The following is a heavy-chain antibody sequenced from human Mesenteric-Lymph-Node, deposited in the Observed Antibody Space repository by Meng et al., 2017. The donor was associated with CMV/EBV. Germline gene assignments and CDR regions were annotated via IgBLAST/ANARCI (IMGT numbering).Heavy chain of an antibody. CDR3: ARDNVNPEGFDP. J-gene: IGHJ5*02. CDR1: GYTFTDFY. V-gene: IGHV1-2*02. D-gene: IGHD2/OR15-2a*01. Sequence: QVLRVQSRAAEGKHGASVMVSCKASGYTFTDFYIHWVRQAPGQGLEWMGSINPNSGVSNSAQNFQGRVTMTRDTSISTAYMELGRLTSDDTAVYYCARDNVNPEGFDPWGQGTLVTVSS. CDR2: INPNSGVS.